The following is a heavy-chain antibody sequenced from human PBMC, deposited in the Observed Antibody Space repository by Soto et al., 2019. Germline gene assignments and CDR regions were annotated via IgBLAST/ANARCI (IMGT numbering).Heavy chain of an antibody. J-gene: IGHJ5*02. D-gene: IGHD1-26*01. CDR3: ARGTWESRFDP. CDR2: INHSGSA. V-gene: IGHV4-34*01. CDR1: GGSFSGYY. Sequence: SETLSLTCAVYGGSFSGYYWSWVRQPPGKGLEWIGEINHSGSANYNPPLESRVTISVDTSKNQFSLKLTSVTAADTAVYYCARGTWESRFDPWGQGTLVTVSS.